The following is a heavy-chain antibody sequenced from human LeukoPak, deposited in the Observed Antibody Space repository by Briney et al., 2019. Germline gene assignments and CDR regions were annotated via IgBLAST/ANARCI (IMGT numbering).Heavy chain of an antibody. CDR3: ARSRGDSYNWVY. V-gene: IGHV4-34*01. D-gene: IGHD5-18*01. CDR2: INHSGST. CDR1: GESFSGYY. J-gene: IGHJ4*02. Sequence: SETLSLTCAVSGESFSGYYWNWIRQSPGKGLEWIGEINHSGSTNFNPSLKSRVAISVDTSKNQLSLKLSSVTAADTAVYYCARSRGDSYNWVYWGQGTLVTVSS.